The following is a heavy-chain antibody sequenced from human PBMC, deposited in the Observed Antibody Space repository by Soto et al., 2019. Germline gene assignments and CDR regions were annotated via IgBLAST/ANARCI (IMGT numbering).Heavy chain of an antibody. V-gene: IGHV1-2*04. J-gene: IGHJ4*02. Sequence: GGSVKGCCKAYGDGFAGYYMYWGRQAPGQGLEWMGWINPNSGGTNYAQKFQGWVTMTRDTSISTAYMELSRLRSDDTAVYYCARDRGGDCDYWAQGTLVTVSS. CDR2: INPNSGGT. CDR3: ARDRGGDCDY. CDR1: GDGFAGYY. D-gene: IGHD2-21*01.